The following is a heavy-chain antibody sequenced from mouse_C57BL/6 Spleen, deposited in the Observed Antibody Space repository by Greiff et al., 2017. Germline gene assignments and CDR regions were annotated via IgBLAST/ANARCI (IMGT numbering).Heavy chain of an antibody. CDR2: IYPGDGDT. J-gene: IGHJ1*03. D-gene: IGHD2-12*01. V-gene: IGHV1-80*01. CDR1: GYAFSSSW. Sequence: QVQLQQSGAELVKPGASVKISCKASGYAFSSSWMNWVKQRPGKGLEWIGQIYPGDGDTNYNGKFKGKATLTADKSSSTAYMQLSRLTSEDSAVYFCAISGAYYSGLWDFDVWGTGTTVTVSS. CDR3: AISGAYYSGLWDFDV.